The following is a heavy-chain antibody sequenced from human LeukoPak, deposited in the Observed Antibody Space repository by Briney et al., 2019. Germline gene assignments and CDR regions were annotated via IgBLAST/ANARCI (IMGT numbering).Heavy chain of an antibody. V-gene: IGHV4-38-2*02. J-gene: IGHJ4*02. D-gene: IGHD3-22*01. Sequence: SETLSLTCSVSDYSISSGYFWGWIRQPPGKGLQWIGSISHSGITYYNPSLKSRGTISVDTSKNQFSLKLSSVTAADTAVYYCARVRQYYYDSSDYYFDYWGQGTLVTVSS. CDR1: DYSISSGYF. CDR2: ISHSGIT. CDR3: ARVRQYYYDSSDYYFDY.